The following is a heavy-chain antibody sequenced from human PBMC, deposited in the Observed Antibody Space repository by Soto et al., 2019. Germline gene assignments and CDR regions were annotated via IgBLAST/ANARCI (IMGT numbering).Heavy chain of an antibody. Sequence: GGSLRLSCAASGFTFSSYSMHWVRQAPGKGLEWVAVISYDGHDENYVDSVKGRFIISRDNSKNTVSLEMNSLRAEDTAIYFCAKDRTGIAARRRSYHYYGMDVWGQGTTVTVSS. J-gene: IGHJ6*02. CDR3: AKDRTGIAARRRSYHYYGMDV. CDR1: GFTFSSYS. D-gene: IGHD6-6*01. V-gene: IGHV3-30*04. CDR2: ISYDGHDE.